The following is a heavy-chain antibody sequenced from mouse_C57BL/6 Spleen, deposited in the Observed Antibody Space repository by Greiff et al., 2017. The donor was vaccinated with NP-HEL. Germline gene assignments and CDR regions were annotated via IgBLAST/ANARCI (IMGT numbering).Heavy chain of an antibody. CDR3: ARTNGRSYWYFDV. CDR1: GYAFSSYW. V-gene: IGHV1-80*01. CDR2: IYPGDGDT. J-gene: IGHJ1*03. Sequence: QVQLQQSGAELVKPGASVKISCKASGYAFSSYWMNWVKQRPGKGLEWIGQIYPGDGDTNYNGKFKGKATLTADKSSSTAYMQLSSLTSEDSAVYFCARTNGRSYWYFDVWGTGTTVTVSS.